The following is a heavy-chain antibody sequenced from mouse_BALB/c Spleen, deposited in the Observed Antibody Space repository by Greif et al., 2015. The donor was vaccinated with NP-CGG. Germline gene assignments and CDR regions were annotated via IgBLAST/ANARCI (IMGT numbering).Heavy chain of an antibody. V-gene: IGHV1-7*01. CDR2: INPSTGYT. D-gene: IGHD2-3*01. CDR3: ARGWGFAY. J-gene: IGHJ3*01. Sequence: QVQLKQSGAELAKPGASVKMSCKASGYTFTSYWMHWVKQRPGQGLEWIGYINPSTGYTEYNQKFKDKATLTADKSSSTAYMQLSSLTSEDSAVYYCARGWGFAYWGQGTLVTVSA. CDR1: GYTFTSYW.